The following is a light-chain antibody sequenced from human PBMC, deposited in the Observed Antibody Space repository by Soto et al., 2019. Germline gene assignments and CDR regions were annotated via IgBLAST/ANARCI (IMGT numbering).Light chain of an antibody. CDR1: SSDVGSYNL. Sequence: QSVLTQPASVSGSPGQSITISCTGTSSDVGSYNLVSWYQQHPGKAPKLMIYEGSKRPSGVSNRFSGSKSGNTASLTISGLQAEDEADYYCCSYAGSSTLVFGGGTKHTVL. CDR3: CSYAGSSTLV. V-gene: IGLV2-23*01. J-gene: IGLJ2*01. CDR2: EGS.